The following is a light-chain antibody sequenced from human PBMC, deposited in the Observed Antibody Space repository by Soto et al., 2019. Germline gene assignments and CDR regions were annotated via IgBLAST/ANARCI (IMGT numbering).Light chain of an antibody. J-gene: IGKJ1*01. Sequence: EIVMTQSPATLSMSPGERATLSCRASQTISSSLAWNQQKPGQAPRLLIYAASTRATGVPDRFSGSGSGREFTLTITSLQSEDFAVYYCQQYSKWPGTFGQGTKVEI. CDR3: QQYSKWPGT. CDR1: QTISSS. V-gene: IGKV3-15*01. CDR2: AAS.